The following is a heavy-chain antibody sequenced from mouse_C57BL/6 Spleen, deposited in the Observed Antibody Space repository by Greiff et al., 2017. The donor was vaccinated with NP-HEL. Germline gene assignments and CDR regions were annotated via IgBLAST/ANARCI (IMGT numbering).Heavy chain of an antibody. Sequence: VQLQQPGTELVKPGASVKLSCKASGYTFTSYWMHWVKQRPGQGLEWIGNINPSNGGTNYNEKFKSKATLTVDKSSSTAYMQLSSLTSEDSEVYYCARQLRSAYAMDYWGQGTSVTVSS. CDR2: INPSNGGT. CDR3: ARQLRSAYAMDY. V-gene: IGHV1-53*01. D-gene: IGHD3-2*02. J-gene: IGHJ4*01. CDR1: GYTFTSYW.